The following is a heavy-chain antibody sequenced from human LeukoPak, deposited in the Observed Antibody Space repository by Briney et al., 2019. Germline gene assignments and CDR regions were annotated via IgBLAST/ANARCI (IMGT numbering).Heavy chain of an antibody. J-gene: IGHJ4*02. CDR3: AKQFLGAN. Sequence: AWSLILSCAASGFIFSNYAMTWVRQAPGKGLEYVATINEVNANTYYADSVKGRFTVSRDNSENTLYLQMNSLRAEDTAVYYCAKQFLGANWGQGTLVTDSS. V-gene: IGHV3-23*01. D-gene: IGHD4/OR15-4a*01. CDR1: GFIFSNYA. CDR2: INEVNANT.